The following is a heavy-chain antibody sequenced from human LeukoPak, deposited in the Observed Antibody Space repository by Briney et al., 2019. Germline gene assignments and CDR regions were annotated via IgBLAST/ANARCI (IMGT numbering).Heavy chain of an antibody. J-gene: IGHJ4*02. Sequence: GALRLSCAASGFTVSSNYMSWVRQAPGKGLEWVSVIYSGGSTYYADSVKGRFTISRDNSKNTLYLQMNSLRAEDTAVYYCAREMGDSSSSPPFDYWGQGTLVTVSS. CDR1: GFTVSSNY. V-gene: IGHV3-66*01. CDR2: IYSGGST. CDR3: AREMGDSSSSPPFDY. D-gene: IGHD6-13*01.